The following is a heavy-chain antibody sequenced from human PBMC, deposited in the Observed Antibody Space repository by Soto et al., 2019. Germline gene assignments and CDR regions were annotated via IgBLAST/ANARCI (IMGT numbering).Heavy chain of an antibody. Sequence: PGESLKISCKTSGYSFINDWISWVRQMPGKGLEWMGRLDPADSHSNYSPSFQGHVTFSADKSTNTAYLQWSSLGASDTAIYYCAREGYSFGRNFYGMDVWGQGTTVTVSS. CDR1: GYSFINDW. V-gene: IGHV5-10-1*01. CDR3: AREGYSFGRNFYGMDV. D-gene: IGHD5-18*01. J-gene: IGHJ6*02. CDR2: LDPADSHS.